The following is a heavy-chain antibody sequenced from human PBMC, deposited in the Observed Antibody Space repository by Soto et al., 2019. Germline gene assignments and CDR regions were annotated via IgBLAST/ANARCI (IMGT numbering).Heavy chain of an antibody. CDR2: IYYSGST. CDR3: ARQGYDFWSGYYNWFDP. D-gene: IGHD3-3*01. J-gene: IGHJ5*02. V-gene: IGHV4-61*01. CDR1: GGSVSSGSYY. Sequence: SETLSLTCTVSGGSVSSGSYYWSWIRQPPGKGLEWIGYIYYSGSTNYNPSLKSRVTISVDTSKNQFSLKLSSVTAADTAVYYCARQGYDFWSGYYNWFDPCGKGTLGTVSS.